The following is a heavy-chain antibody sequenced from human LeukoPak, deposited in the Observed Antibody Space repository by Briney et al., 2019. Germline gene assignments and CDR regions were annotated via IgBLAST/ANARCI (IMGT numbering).Heavy chain of an antibody. Sequence: ASVKVSCKASGYTFTGYYMHWLRQAPGQGLEWMGWINPNSGGTNYAQKFQGRVTMTRDTSISTAYMELSRLRSDDTAVYYCARASDTYYYDTTIDYWGQGTLVTVSS. V-gene: IGHV1-2*02. J-gene: IGHJ4*02. CDR3: ARASDTYYYDTTIDY. CDR1: GYTFTGYY. D-gene: IGHD3-22*01. CDR2: INPNSGGT.